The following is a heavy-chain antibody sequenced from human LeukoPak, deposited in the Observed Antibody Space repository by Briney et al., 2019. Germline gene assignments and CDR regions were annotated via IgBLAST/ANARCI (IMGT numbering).Heavy chain of an antibody. J-gene: IGHJ3*02. D-gene: IGHD3-3*01. CDR2: ITSSSSYI. V-gene: IGHV3-21*06. Sequence: GGSLRLSCAASGFTFSSYNMNWVRQAPGKGLEWVSSITSSSSYIYYADSVKGRFTISRDDAKNSLYLQMDSLRVEDTAEYYCAREALEWSPPDIWGQGTTVTVSS. CDR3: AREALEWSPPDI. CDR1: GFTFSSYN.